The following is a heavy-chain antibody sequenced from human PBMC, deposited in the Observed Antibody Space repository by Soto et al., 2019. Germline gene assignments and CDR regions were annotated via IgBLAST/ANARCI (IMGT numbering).Heavy chain of an antibody. CDR1: GFTFSSTA. V-gene: IGHV3-23*01. J-gene: IGHJ4*02. CDR2: LSGSGGTT. D-gene: IGHD6-19*01. Sequence: GGSLRLSCAVSGFTFSSTAMNWVRQAPGKGLEWVSGLSGSGGTTYYADSVKGRFTISRDNSKNTLYLQMNSLRAEDTAVYYCAKGDDTAVTVHFDHWGQGTLVPVSS. CDR3: AKGDDTAVTVHFDH.